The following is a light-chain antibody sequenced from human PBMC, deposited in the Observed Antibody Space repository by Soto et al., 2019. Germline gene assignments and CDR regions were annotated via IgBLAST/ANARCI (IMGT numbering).Light chain of an antibody. J-gene: IGKJ4*01. CDR2: AAS. V-gene: IGKV1-39*01. Sequence: DIQRTQSPSSLSASVGDRVTITCRASQSIRSYLNWYQQKPGKAPKLLIYAASSLQTGVSSRFSGSGSGTDFTLTISNLQPEDFATYYCQQTSSTPTFGGGTKVDIK. CDR3: QQTSSTPT. CDR1: QSIRSY.